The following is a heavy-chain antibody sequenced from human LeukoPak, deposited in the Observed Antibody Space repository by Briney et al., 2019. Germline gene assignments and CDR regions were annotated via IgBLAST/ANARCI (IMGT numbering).Heavy chain of an antibody. CDR1: GFTFSSYA. CDR3: ARDGGTYYYDNSGYYETSYYFDY. CDR2: ISYDGSNK. Sequence: GGSLRLSCAASGFTFSSYAMHWVRQAPGKGLEWVAVISYDGSNKYYADSVKGRFTISRDNSKNTLYLQMNSLRAEDTAVYYCARDGGTYYYDNSGYYETSYYFDYWGQGTLATVSS. J-gene: IGHJ4*02. V-gene: IGHV3-30-3*01. D-gene: IGHD3-22*01.